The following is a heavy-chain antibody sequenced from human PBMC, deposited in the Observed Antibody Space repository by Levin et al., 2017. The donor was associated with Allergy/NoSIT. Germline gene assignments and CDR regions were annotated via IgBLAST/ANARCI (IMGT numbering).Heavy chain of an antibody. CDR1: GFTVSSNY. CDR3: ANSKWSSGPLFGGMDV. V-gene: IGHV3-66*01. Sequence: PGGSLRLSCAASGFTVSSNYMSWVRQAPGKGLEWVSVIYSGGSTYYADSVKGRFTISRDNSKNTLYLQMNSLRAEDTAVYYCANSKWSSGPLFGGMDVWGQGTTVTVSS. D-gene: IGHD3-22*01. J-gene: IGHJ6*02. CDR2: IYSGGST.